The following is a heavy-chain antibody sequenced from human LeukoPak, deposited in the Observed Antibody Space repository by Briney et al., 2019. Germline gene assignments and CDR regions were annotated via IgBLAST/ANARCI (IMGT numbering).Heavy chain of an antibody. V-gene: IGHV1-2*06. CDR1: GYTFTGYY. D-gene: IGHD2/OR15-2a*01. CDR3: ARDSDLSSFDY. CDR2: INPNSGGT. J-gene: IGHJ4*02. Sequence: GASVKVSCKASGYTFTGYYMHWVRQAPGQGLEWMGRINPNSGGTNYAQKFQGRVAMTRDTSISTAYMELSRLRSDDTAVYYCARDSDLSSFDYWGQGTLVTVSS.